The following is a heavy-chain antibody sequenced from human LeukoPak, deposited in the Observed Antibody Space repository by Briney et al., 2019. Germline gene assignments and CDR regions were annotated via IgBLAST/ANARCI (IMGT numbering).Heavy chain of an antibody. J-gene: IGHJ4*02. V-gene: IGHV4-38-2*01. CDR3: ARSYYDFWSGYYASLDY. D-gene: IGHD3-3*01. Sequence: PSETLSLTCAVSGYSVSSGYYWGWIRQPPGKGLEWIGSIYHSGSTYYNPSLKSRVTISVDTSKNQLSLKLSSVTAADTAVYYCARSYYDFWSGYYASLDYWGQGTLVTVSS. CDR1: GYSVSSGYY. CDR2: IYHSGST.